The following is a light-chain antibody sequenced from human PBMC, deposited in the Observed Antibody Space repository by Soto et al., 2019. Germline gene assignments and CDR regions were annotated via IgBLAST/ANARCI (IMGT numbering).Light chain of an antibody. Sequence: DIQMTQSPSTLSASVRDRVTITCRARQTISSWLAWFQQRPGRAPKFLIYKASSLKNGVPLRFSGSGSGTEFTLTISSLQPDDFATYYCQHYNSYSEAFGQGTKVDI. CDR2: KAS. CDR3: QHYNSYSEA. CDR1: QTISSW. J-gene: IGKJ1*01. V-gene: IGKV1-5*03.